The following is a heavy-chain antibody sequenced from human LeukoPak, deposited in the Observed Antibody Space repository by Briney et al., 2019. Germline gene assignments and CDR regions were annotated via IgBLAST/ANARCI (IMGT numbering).Heavy chain of an antibody. D-gene: IGHD3-10*01. CDR2: ISFNGSNT. Sequence: PGGSLRLSCSASGFTFSIYAMHWVRQAPGKGLQYVSGISFNGSNTYYADSVKGRFTISRDNAKKLLYLEMNSLRDEDTAVYYCARDGMVRGVIIWDAFDIWGQGTMVTVSS. CDR1: GFTFSIYA. CDR3: ARDGMVRGVIIWDAFDI. J-gene: IGHJ3*02. V-gene: IGHV3-64*04.